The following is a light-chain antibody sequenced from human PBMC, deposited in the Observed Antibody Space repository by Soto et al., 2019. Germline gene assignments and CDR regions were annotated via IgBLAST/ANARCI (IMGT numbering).Light chain of an antibody. CDR1: QGISSY. CDR3: QQSYSTET. Sequence: IQVTQSPSSLSASVGYRVTVSCRASQGISSYLAWYQQKPGKAPKLLIYAASSLQSGVPSRFSGSGSGTDFTLTISSLQPEDFATYYCQQSYSTETFGQGTKVDI. CDR2: AAS. V-gene: IGKV1-39*01. J-gene: IGKJ1*01.